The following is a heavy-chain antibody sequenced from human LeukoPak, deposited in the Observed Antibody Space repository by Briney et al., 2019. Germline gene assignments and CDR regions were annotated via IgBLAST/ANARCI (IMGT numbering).Heavy chain of an antibody. V-gene: IGHV3-74*01. D-gene: IGHD4-11*01. Sequence: GGSLRLSCAASGFTFSDYWMHWVRQAPGKGLVWVSRINPDGSSASYADSVKGRFTISRDNAKNTLYLQMNSLRAEDTAVYYRARFKVTVTSIPWGQGTLVTVSS. CDR3: ARFKVTVTSIP. CDR2: INPDGSSA. CDR1: GFTFSDYW. J-gene: IGHJ5*02.